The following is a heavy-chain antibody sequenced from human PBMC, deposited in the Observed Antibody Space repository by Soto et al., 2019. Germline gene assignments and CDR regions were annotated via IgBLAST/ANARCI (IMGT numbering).Heavy chain of an antibody. CDR2: INPTGSMT. CDR3: ARDTGYDHDAFDI. D-gene: IGHD5-12*01. J-gene: IGHJ3*02. V-gene: IGHV1-46*01. Sequence: QVQLVQSGAEVKKPGASVKVSCKASGYSFITSYHMHWVRQAPGQGLEWMGIINPTGSMTRYSQKFQGRLNMTRVTSTATDYMELSNLTSEDTAVYFCARDTGYDHDAFDIWGQGTRVTVSS. CDR1: GYSFITSYH.